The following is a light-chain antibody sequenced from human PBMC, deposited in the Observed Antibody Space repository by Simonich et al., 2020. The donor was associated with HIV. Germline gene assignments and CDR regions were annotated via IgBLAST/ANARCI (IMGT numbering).Light chain of an antibody. CDR2: DAS. J-gene: IGKJ3*01. CDR1: QSVSSN. CDR3: QQYSSSPPGT. Sequence: EIVMTQSPATLSVSPGERATLSCRASQSVSSNLAWYQQKPGQAPRLLIYDASTRATGIPDRFSGSGSGTDYTLTISRLEPEDFAVYYCQQYSSSPPGTFGPGTKVDIK. V-gene: IGKV3-20*01.